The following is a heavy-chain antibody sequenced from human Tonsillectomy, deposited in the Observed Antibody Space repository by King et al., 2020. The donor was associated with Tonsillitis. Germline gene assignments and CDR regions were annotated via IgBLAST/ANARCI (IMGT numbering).Heavy chain of an antibody. CDR3: ARMTYYDLWSGDSHYYGMDV. V-gene: IGHV1-69*12. Sequence: QLVQSGAEVKKPGSSVKVSCKASGGTFSSYAISWVRQAPGQGLEWMGGIIPIFGTANYAQKFQGRVTITADESTSTAYMELSSLRSEDTAVYYCARMTYYDLWSGDSHYYGMDVWGQGTTVTVSS. CDR1: GGTFSSYA. J-gene: IGHJ6*02. CDR2: IIPIFGTA. D-gene: IGHD3-3*01.